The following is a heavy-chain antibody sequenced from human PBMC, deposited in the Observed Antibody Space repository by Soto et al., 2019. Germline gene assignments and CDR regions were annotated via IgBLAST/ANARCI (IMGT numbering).Heavy chain of an antibody. CDR1: GGSFSGYY. J-gene: IGHJ4*02. V-gene: IGHV4-34*01. D-gene: IGHD2-15*01. CDR2: INHSGST. CDR3: ARSFRPIVVVVAAYFDY. Sequence: PSETLSLTCAVYGGSFSGYYWSWIRQPPGKGLEWIGEINHSGSTNYNPSLKSRVTISVDTSKNRFSLKLSSVTAADTAVYYCARSFRPIVVVVAAYFDYWGQGTLVTVSS.